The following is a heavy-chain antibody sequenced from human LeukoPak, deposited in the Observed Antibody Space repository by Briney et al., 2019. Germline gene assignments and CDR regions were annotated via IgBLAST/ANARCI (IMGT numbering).Heavy chain of an antibody. Sequence: ASVKVSCRASGGTFSSYAISWVRQAPGQGLEWMGRIIPILGIANYAQKFQGRVTITADKSTSTAYMELSSLRSEDTAVYYCARGGTVPYYYGMDVWGQGTTVTVSS. V-gene: IGHV1-69*04. CDR2: IIPILGIA. CDR3: ARGGTVPYYYGMDV. J-gene: IGHJ6*02. CDR1: GGTFSSYA. D-gene: IGHD2-2*01.